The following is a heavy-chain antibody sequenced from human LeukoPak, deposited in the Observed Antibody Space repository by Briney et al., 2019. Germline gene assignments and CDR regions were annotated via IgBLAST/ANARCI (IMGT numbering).Heavy chain of an antibody. J-gene: IGHJ6*02. Sequence: GGSLRLSCAASGFTFSSYGMHWVRQAPGKGLEWVAVISYDGSNKYYADPVKGRFTISRDNSKNTLYLQMNSLRAEDAAVYYCAKDTRGYYYGSGSYYPYYYYGMDVWGQGTTVTVSS. CDR1: GFTFSSYG. V-gene: IGHV3-30*18. D-gene: IGHD3-10*01. CDR3: AKDTRGYYYGSGSYYPYYYYGMDV. CDR2: ISYDGSNK.